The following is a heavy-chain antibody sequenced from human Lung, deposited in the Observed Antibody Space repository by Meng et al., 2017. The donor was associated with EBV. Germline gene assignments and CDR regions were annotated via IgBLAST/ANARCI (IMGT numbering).Heavy chain of an antibody. J-gene: IGHJ5*02. Sequence: QVQLVQSGSELEKPGASVRVSCKASGYTFTGYYMHWVRQAPGQGLEWMGRINPNSGGTNYAQKFQGRVTMTRDTSISTAYMELSRLRSDDTAVYYCAHQAVAGTRGWFDPWGQGTLVTAPQ. CDR2: INPNSGGT. V-gene: IGHV1-2*06. CDR3: AHQAVAGTRGWFDP. CDR1: GYTFTGYY. D-gene: IGHD6-19*01.